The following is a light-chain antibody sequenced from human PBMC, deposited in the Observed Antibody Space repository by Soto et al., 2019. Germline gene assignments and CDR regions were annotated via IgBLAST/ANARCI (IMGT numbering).Light chain of an antibody. V-gene: IGKV3-15*01. J-gene: IGKJ5*01. CDR2: DVS. CDR3: QQYNNWPYS. Sequence: EIVMTQSPDTLSVSPAERATLSCRDGQGVTTNFAWYQQKSGQSPRLLIYDVSIRATGVPARFSGTGSETDFTLTISGLQSEDSAVYFCQQYNNWPYSFGQGTRLEIK. CDR1: QGVTTN.